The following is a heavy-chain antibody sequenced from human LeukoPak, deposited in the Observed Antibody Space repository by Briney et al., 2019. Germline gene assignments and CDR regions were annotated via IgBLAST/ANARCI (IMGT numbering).Heavy chain of an antibody. CDR2: IYYSGNT. Sequence: SETLSLTCTVSGGSISSSNYYWGWIRQPPGKGLEWIVSIYYSGNTYYNPSLKSRFTISVDTSKKQFSLKLTSVTAADTAVYYCARSSTIFGQFDYWGQGTLVTVSS. CDR3: ARSSTIFGQFDY. V-gene: IGHV4-39*01. CDR1: GGSISSSNYY. D-gene: IGHD3-3*01. J-gene: IGHJ4*02.